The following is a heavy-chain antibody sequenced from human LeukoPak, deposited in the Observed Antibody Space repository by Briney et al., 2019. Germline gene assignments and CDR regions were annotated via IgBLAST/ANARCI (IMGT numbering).Heavy chain of an antibody. J-gene: IGHJ5*01. CDR3: ASLRIGYCTSTSCLGWFES. V-gene: IGHV4-4*07. Sequence: SETLSLTCTVSGGSISSYYWSWIRQPAGKGLEWIGRIYSSGSTNYNPSLKSRVTMSVDTSKNQFSLKLSSVTATDTAVYFCASLRIGYCTSTSCLGWFESWGQGTLVTVSS. D-gene: IGHD2-2*01. CDR1: GGSISSYY. CDR2: IYSSGST.